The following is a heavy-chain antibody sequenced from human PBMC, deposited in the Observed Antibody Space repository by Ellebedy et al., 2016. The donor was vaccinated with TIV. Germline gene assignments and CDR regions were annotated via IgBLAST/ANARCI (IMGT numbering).Heavy chain of an antibody. D-gene: IGHD6-19*01. CDR2: ISAKDGNT. CDR3: ARDSCPQCSDDY. CDR1: GYTFNIYG. Sequence: AASVKVSCKASGYTFNIYGINWVRQAPGQGLEWMGWISAKDGNTKYAQKLQDRVTMTTDTSTSTAYMELRSLRSGDTAVYYCARDSCPQCSDDYWGQGTLVTVSS. V-gene: IGHV1-18*01. J-gene: IGHJ4*02.